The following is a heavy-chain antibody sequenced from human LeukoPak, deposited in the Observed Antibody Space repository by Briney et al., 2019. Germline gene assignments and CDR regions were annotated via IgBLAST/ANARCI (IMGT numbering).Heavy chain of an antibody. CDR3: AKVDCSGGSCFDSGYFQH. D-gene: IGHD2-15*01. CDR1: GFTFSSYW. CDR2: IKQDGSER. V-gene: IGHV3-7*03. Sequence: PGGSLRLSCAASGFTFSSYWMNWVRQAPGKGLEWVANIKQDGSERNYVDSVKGRFTISRDNSKNTLYLQMDSLRAEDTAVYYCAKVDCSGGSCFDSGYFQHWGQGTLVTVSS. J-gene: IGHJ1*01.